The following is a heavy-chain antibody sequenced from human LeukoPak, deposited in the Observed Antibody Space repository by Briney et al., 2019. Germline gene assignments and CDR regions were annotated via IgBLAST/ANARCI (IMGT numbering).Heavy chain of an antibody. CDR2: IYHSGST. V-gene: IGHV4-30-2*01. Sequence: PSETLSLTCTVSGGSISSGGYYWSWIRQPPGKGLEWIGYIYHSGSTYYNPSLKSRVTISVDRSKNQFSLKLSSVTAADTAVYYCARDRRVRGLELRFEYYYYYYYMDVWGKGTTVTVSS. D-gene: IGHD1-7*01. CDR1: GGSISSGGYY. CDR3: ARDRRVRGLELRFEYYYYYYYMDV. J-gene: IGHJ6*03.